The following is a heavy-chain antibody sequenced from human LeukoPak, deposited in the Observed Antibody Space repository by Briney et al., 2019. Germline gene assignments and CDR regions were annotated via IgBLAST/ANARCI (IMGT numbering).Heavy chain of an antibody. V-gene: IGHV3-30*01. CDR3: AKNYYDSSGPEFDY. CDR2: ISYDGSNK. D-gene: IGHD3-22*01. Sequence: GGSLRLSCAASGFTFSSYAIHRVRQAPGKGLEGGAVISYDGSNKYYADSVKGRFTISRDNSKNTLYLQMNSLRAEDTAVYYCAKNYYDSSGPEFDYWGQGTLVTVSS. CDR1: GFTFSSYA. J-gene: IGHJ4*02.